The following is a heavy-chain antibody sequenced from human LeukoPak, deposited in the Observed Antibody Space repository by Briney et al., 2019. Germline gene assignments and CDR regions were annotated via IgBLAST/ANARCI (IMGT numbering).Heavy chain of an antibody. Sequence: ASVKVSCKASGYTFTSYGISWVRQAPGQGLEWMGWISAYNGNTNYAQKLQGRVTMTTDTSTSTAYMELRSLRSDDTAVYYCARDVRGIGYCSGGSCPAYYYHGMDVWGQGTTVTVSS. V-gene: IGHV1-18*01. CDR2: ISAYNGNT. J-gene: IGHJ6*02. CDR3: ARDVRGIGYCSGGSCPAYYYHGMDV. CDR1: GYTFTSYG. D-gene: IGHD2-15*01.